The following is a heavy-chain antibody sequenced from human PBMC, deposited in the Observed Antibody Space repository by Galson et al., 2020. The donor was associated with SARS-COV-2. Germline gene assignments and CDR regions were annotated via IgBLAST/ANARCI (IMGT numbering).Heavy chain of an antibody. CDR3: ARDGRVGATSGIDY. V-gene: IGHV3-33*01. Sequence: GESLKISCAASGFTFSSYGMHWVRQAPGKGLEWVAVIWYDGSNKYYADSVKGRFTISRDNSKNTLYLQMNSLRAEDTAVYYCARDGRVGATSGIDYWGQGTLVTVSS. CDR1: GFTFSSYG. J-gene: IGHJ4*02. CDR2: IWYDGSNK. D-gene: IGHD1-26*01.